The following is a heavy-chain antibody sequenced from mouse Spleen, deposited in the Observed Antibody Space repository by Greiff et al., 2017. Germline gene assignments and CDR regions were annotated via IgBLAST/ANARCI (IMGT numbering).Heavy chain of an antibody. CDR3: AINPDYYGSRESFDY. Sequence: VQLQQSGAELARPGASVKLSCKASGYTFTSYGISWVKQRTGQGLEWIGEIYPRSGNTYYNEKFKGKATLTADKSSSTAYMELRSLTSEDSAVYFCAINPDYYGSRESFDYWGQGTTLTVSS. CDR1: GYTFTSYG. D-gene: IGHD1-1*01. V-gene: IGHV1-81*01. J-gene: IGHJ2*01. CDR2: IYPRSGNT.